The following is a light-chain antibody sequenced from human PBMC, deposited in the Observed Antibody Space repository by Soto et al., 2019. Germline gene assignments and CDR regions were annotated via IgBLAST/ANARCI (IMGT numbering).Light chain of an antibody. Sequence: DIQMTQSPSTLSASVGDRVTITCRASQSIDSWLAWYQQKPGKAPNLLIYKASNLENGVPLRFSGSGSGTEFTLTISSLQPDDFATYYCQQYKTYCTFGGGTKVDI. J-gene: IGKJ4*01. CDR1: QSIDSW. V-gene: IGKV1-5*03. CDR2: KAS. CDR3: QQYKTYCT.